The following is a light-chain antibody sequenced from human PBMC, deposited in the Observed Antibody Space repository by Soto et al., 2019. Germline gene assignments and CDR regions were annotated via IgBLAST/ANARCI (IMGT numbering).Light chain of an antibody. V-gene: IGKV3-11*01. J-gene: IGKJ3*01. Sequence: EIVLTQSPDTLSLSPGERATLSCRASQSVRSSLAWYQQKPGQAPRLLIYDASNRATGIPARFSGSGSGTDFILTISSLEPEDFAVYYCQQRSNWPPEVTFGPGTKVDIK. CDR3: QQRSNWPPEVT. CDR2: DAS. CDR1: QSVRSS.